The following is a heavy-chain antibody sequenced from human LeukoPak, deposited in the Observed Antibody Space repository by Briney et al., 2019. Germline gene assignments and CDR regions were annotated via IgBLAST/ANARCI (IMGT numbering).Heavy chain of an antibody. D-gene: IGHD1-1*01. CDR1: GYTFTSYG. Sequence: ASVKVSCKPSGYTFTSYGISWVRQAPGQGLEWMGWISAYNGNTNYAQKLQGRVTMTTDTSTSTAYMELRSLRSDDTAVYYCAGLEPHRPLDYWGQGTLVTVSS. J-gene: IGHJ4*02. CDR2: ISAYNGNT. CDR3: AGLEPHRPLDY. V-gene: IGHV1-18*01.